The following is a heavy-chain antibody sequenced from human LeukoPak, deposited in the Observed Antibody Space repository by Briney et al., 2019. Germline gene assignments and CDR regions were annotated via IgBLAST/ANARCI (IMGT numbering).Heavy chain of an antibody. CDR3: AKRGSGSHTWFDS. D-gene: IGHD6-13*01. Sequence: SETLSLTCTVSGGSITTGGYYWSWIRQHPGKGLEWVGYSFHTGSTYYNPSLKSRATVSVDTSKNQFSLRVTSVTAADTAVYYCAKRGSGSHTWFDSWGPGSLVTVSS. J-gene: IGHJ5*01. V-gene: IGHV4-31*03. CDR1: GGSITTGGYY. CDR2: SFHTGST.